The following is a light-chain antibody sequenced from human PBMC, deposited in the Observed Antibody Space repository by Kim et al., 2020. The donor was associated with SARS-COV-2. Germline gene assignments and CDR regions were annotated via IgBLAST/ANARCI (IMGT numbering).Light chain of an antibody. J-gene: IGKJ2*01. CDR1: DYVRSNY. CDR3: QQYGSAPMYT. Sequence: IVLTQSPGTLSSSPGESATLSCRASDYVRSNYVAWYQQKPGQAPSLLIYGASTRATGTPDRFSGSGTGTDFTLTISRLEPEDFAVYYCQQYGSAPMYTFGQGTKLEI. CDR2: GAS. V-gene: IGKV3-20*01.